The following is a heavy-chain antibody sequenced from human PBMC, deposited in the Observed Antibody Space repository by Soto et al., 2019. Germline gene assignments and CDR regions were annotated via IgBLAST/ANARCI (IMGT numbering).Heavy chain of an antibody. J-gene: IGHJ4*02. D-gene: IGHD2-21*01. CDR3: ARDISASDGDY. V-gene: IGHV4-4*07. Sequence: KPSETLSLTCTVSGASISGFYWSWIRKSAGKGLEWIGRIYATGTTDYNPSLKSRVMMSVDTSKKQFSLKLRSVTAADTAIYYCARDISASDGDYWGQGTLVTVSS. CDR2: IYATGTT. CDR1: GASISGFY.